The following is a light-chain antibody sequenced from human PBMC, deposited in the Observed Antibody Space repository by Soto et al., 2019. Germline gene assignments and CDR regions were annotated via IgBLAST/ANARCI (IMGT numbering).Light chain of an antibody. J-gene: IGLJ1*01. V-gene: IGLV2-14*03. Sequence: QSALTQPASVSGSPGQSITISCTGTSSDIGAYNYVSWYQQHPGRAPKLIIYDVTHRPAGISSRFSASKSGNTASLTISVLQAEDEADYYCCSYTSSSTLYVFGTGTQLTVL. CDR1: SSDIGAYNY. CDR2: DVT. CDR3: CSYTSSSTLYV.